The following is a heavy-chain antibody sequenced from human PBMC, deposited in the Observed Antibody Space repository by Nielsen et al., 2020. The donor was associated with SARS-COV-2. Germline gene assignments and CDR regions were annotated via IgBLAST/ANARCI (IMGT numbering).Heavy chain of an antibody. Sequence: GESLKISCAASGFTFSSYWMSWGRQAPGKGLERVANIKQDGSEKYYVDSVKGRFTISRDNAKNSLYLQMNSLRAEDTAVYYCARDRGLWFGELFVYWGQGTLVTVSS. D-gene: IGHD3-10*01. CDR1: GFTFSSYW. CDR2: IKQDGSEK. J-gene: IGHJ4*02. V-gene: IGHV3-7*01. CDR3: ARDRGLWFGELFVY.